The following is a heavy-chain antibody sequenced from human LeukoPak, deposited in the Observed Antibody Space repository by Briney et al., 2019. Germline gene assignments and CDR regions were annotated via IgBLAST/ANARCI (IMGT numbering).Heavy chain of an antibody. J-gene: IGHJ4*02. V-gene: IGHV3-7*01. CDR2: IKQDGSEK. CDR3: ARDQRSGQSDY. Sequence: GGSLRLSCAASGFTFSSYWMSWVRQAPGKGLEWVANIKQDGSEKYYVDSVKGRFTISRDNAKNSLYLQMNSLRAEDTAVYYCARDQRSGQSDYWGQGNPGHRLL. D-gene: IGHD2-15*01. CDR1: GFTFSSYW.